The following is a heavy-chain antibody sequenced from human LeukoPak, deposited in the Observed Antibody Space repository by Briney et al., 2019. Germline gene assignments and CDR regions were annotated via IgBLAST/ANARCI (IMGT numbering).Heavy chain of an antibody. V-gene: IGHV3-30*02. J-gene: IGHJ4*02. CDR3: ANNPRYSSGWYFDY. D-gene: IGHD6-19*01. CDR1: EFAFSIYG. Sequence: GGSLRLSCAASEFAFSIYGMHWVRQSPGKGLEWVAFIRSDGNIKYYADSVKGRFIISRDNSKNTLYLQMNSLRAEDTAVYYCANNPRYSSGWYFDYWGQGTLVTVSS. CDR2: IRSDGNIK.